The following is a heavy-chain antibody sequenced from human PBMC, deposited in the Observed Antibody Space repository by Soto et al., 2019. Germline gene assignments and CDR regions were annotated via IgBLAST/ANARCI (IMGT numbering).Heavy chain of an antibody. D-gene: IGHD3-22*01. J-gene: IGHJ4*02. CDR2: ISGSGGST. CDR3: ASLIVVVTHFDY. Sequence: HPGGSLRLSCAASGFTFSSYAMSWVRQAPGKGLEWVSAISGSGGSTYYADSVKGRFTISRDNSKNTLYLQMNSLRAEGTAVYYCASLIVVVTHFDYWGQGTLVTVSS. V-gene: IGHV3-23*01. CDR1: GFTFSSYA.